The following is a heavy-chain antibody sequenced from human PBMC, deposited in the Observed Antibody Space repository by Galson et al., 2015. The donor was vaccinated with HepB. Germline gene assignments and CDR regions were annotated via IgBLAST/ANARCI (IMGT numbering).Heavy chain of an antibody. J-gene: IGHJ4*02. CDR3: AKYGSGWNIKALYSDY. D-gene: IGHD6-19*01. Sequence: SLRLSCAASGFTFGTYAMSWVRQAPGKGLEWVSGISVGGVSTYYADSVNGRFTISRDNSKDTLYLQMNSLRAEDTAVYYCAKYGSGWNIKALYSDYWGQGTLVTVSS. CDR2: ISVGGVST. CDR1: GFTFGTYA. V-gene: IGHV3-23*01.